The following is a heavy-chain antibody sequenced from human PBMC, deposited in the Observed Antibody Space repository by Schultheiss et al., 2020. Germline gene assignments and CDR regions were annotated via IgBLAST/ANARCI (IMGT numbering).Heavy chain of an antibody. J-gene: IGHJ6*02. CDR2: ISPDGSDT. CDR3: AKGDIVATIYSYYYGMDV. Sequence: GGSLRLSCAASGFTFRNYWMSWVRQAPGKGLVWVSRISPDGSDTGHADSVRGRFTISRDNSKNTLYLQMNSLRAEDTAVYYCAKGDIVATIYSYYYGMDVWGQGTTVTVSS. D-gene: IGHD5-12*01. V-gene: IGHV3-74*01. CDR1: GFTFRNYW.